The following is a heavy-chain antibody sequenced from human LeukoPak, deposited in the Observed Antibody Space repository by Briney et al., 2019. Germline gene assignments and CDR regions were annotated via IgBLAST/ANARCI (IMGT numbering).Heavy chain of an antibody. J-gene: IGHJ4*02. CDR1: GGTFSSYA. D-gene: IGHD3-9*01. CDR2: IIPIFGTA. V-gene: IGHV1-69*05. Sequence: SVKVSCKASGGTFSSYAISWVRQAPGQGLEWMGRIIPIFGTANYAQKFQGRVTITTDEFTSTAYMELSSLRSEDTAVYYCAIREYDILTGYYETPIDYWGQGTLVTVSS. CDR3: AIREYDILTGYYETPIDY.